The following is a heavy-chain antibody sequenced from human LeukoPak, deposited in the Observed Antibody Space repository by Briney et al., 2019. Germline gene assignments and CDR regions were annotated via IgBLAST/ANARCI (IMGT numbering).Heavy chain of an antibody. CDR2: IKSKTDGGTT. V-gene: IGHV3-15*01. Sequence: PGGSLRLSCAASGFTFSNHGMHWVRQAPGKGLEWVGRIKSKTDGGTTDYAAPVKGRFTISRDDSKNTLYLQMNSLKTEDTAVYYCTTMGLWFGELPGHWGQGTLVTVSS. D-gene: IGHD3-10*01. CDR3: TTMGLWFGELPGH. J-gene: IGHJ4*02. CDR1: GFTFSNHG.